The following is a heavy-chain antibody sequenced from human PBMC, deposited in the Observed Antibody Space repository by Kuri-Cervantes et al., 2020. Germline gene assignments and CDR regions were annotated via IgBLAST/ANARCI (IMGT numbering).Heavy chain of an antibody. D-gene: IGHD4-17*01. Sequence: SGPTLVKPTQTLTLTCTFSGFSLNSNRMRVTWIRQPPGKALEWLAHIDWDDNKFYSTSLRTRLTVSKDTSANQVVLRLTNMGPVDTATYFCARMRASGDYYFDFWGQGALVTVSS. V-gene: IGHV2-70D*14. CDR1: GFSLNSNRMR. J-gene: IGHJ4*02. CDR3: ARMRASGDYYFDF. CDR2: IDWDDNK.